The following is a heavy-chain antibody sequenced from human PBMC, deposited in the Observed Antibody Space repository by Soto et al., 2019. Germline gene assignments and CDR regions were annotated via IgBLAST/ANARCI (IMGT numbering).Heavy chain of an antibody. CDR2: ISSDGSST. J-gene: IGHJ6*02. Sequence: WWSLRLSCSASVFTFSNFWMHWVRQAPGKGLVWVSRISSDGSSTNYAESVKGRSTISRDNAKNTLYLQMISRRAEDTAVYYCVRGYSYGSYPYYYYGMDVWGQGTTVTVSS. CDR1: VFTFSNFW. CDR3: VRGYSYGSYPYYYYGMDV. D-gene: IGHD5-18*01. V-gene: IGHV3-74*01.